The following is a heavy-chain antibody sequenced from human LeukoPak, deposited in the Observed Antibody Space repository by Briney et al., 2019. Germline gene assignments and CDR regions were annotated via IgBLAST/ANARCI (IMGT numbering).Heavy chain of an antibody. J-gene: IGHJ6*03. Sequence: SETLSLTCTVPGGSISSYYWSWIRQPPGKGLEWIGYIYYSGSTNYNPSLKSRVTISVDTSKNQFSLKLSSVTAADTAVYYCASSPGYCSSTSCYNYYYMDVWGKGTTVTVSS. V-gene: IGHV4-59*08. CDR1: GGSISSYY. D-gene: IGHD2-2*01. CDR2: IYYSGST. CDR3: ASSPGYCSSTSCYNYYYMDV.